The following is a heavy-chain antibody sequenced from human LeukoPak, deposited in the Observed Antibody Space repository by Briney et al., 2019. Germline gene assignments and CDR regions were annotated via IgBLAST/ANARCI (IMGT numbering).Heavy chain of an antibody. D-gene: IGHD1-14*01. Sequence: GGSLRLSCAVSGFTFSSYAMSWVRQAPGKGLEWVSAISDRGGSTYFADSVKGRFTISRDNSKSTLYLQMSSLRAEDTAIYYCAKDRLTLSALDIWGQGTMVTVSS. V-gene: IGHV3-23*01. CDR1: GFTFSSYA. CDR2: ISDRGGST. CDR3: AKDRLTLSALDI. J-gene: IGHJ3*02.